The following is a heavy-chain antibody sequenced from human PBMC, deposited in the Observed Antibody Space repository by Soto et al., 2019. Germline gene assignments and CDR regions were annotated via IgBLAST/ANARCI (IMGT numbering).Heavy chain of an antibody. CDR3: ARGIYQQIVWGGYYYYGMDV. J-gene: IGHJ6*02. CDR2: IIPIFGTA. V-gene: IGHV1-69*01. Sequence: SVKVCNTASGGTFSSYAIIWVRQAPGQGLEWMGGIIPIFGTANYAQKFQGRVTITADESTSTAYMELSSLRSEDTAVYYCARGIYQQIVWGGYYYYGMDVWGQGTTVTVSS. D-gene: IGHD6-6*01. CDR1: GGTFSSYA.